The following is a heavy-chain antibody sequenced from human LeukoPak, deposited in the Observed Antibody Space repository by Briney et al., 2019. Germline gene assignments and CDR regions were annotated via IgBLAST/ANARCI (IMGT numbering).Heavy chain of an antibody. Sequence: GASVKVSCKASGYTFTGYYMHWVRQAPGQGLEWMGWINPNSGGTNYAQKFQGRVTMTRDTSISTAYMELSRLRSDDTAVYYCARLGSSSWQGPKHYYYYYGMDVWGQGTTVTVSS. V-gene: IGHV1-2*02. CDR1: GYTFTGYY. J-gene: IGHJ6*02. CDR2: INPNSGGT. D-gene: IGHD6-13*01. CDR3: ARLGSSSWQGPKHYYYYYGMDV.